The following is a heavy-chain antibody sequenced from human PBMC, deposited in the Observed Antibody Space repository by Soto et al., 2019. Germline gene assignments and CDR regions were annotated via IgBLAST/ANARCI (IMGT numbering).Heavy chain of an antibody. CDR1: GFTFSSYS. D-gene: IGHD2-15*01. Sequence: GGSLRLSCAASGFTFSSYSMNWVRQAPGKGLEWVSSISSSSSYIYYADSVKGRFTISRDNAKNSLYLQMNSLRAEDTDVYYCARDCSGGSCFSTHFDYWGQGTLVTVSS. CDR3: ARDCSGGSCFSTHFDY. V-gene: IGHV3-21*01. J-gene: IGHJ4*02. CDR2: ISSSSSYI.